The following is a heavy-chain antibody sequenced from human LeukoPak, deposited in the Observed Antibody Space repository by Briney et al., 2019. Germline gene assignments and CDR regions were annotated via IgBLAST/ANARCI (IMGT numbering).Heavy chain of an antibody. CDR3: AKGAPPNTLYALYN. J-gene: IGHJ3*01. CDR1: GFTFSSYG. V-gene: IGHV3-23*01. D-gene: IGHD2-2*01. Sequence: GGSLRLSCAASGFTFSSYGMSWVRQAPGKGLEWVSLISLSDSIFYADSVKGRFTISRDNSKSTVHLQMDGLRVDDTAVYYCAKGAPPNTLYALYNWGQGKVVPVFS. CDR2: ISLSDSI.